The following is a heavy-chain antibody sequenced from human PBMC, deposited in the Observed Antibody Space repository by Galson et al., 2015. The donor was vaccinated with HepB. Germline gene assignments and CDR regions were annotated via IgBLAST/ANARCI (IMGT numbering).Heavy chain of an antibody. J-gene: IGHJ4*02. D-gene: IGHD6-19*01. CDR1: GYSFTSYW. CDR3: ATHSNPYSSGWYTVDY. CDR2: IDPSDSYT. Sequence: QSGAEVKKPGESLRISCKGSGYSFTSYWISWVRQMPGKGLEWMGRIDPSDSYTNYSPSFQGHVTISADKSISTAYLQWSSLKASDTAMYYCATHSNPYSSGWYTVDYWGQGTLVTVSS. V-gene: IGHV5-10-1*01.